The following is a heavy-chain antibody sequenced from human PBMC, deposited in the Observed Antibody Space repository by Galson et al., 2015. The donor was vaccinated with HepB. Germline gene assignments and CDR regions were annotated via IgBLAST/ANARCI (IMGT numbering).Heavy chain of an antibody. CDR3: AKRVSDPLDYYYYGMDV. CDR2: ISGSGHST. Sequence: SLRLSCAASGFTFSSYAMSWVRQAPGKGLEWVSAISGSGHSTYYADSVKGRFTISRDNSKNTLYLQMNSLRAEDTAVYYCAKRVSDPLDYYYYGMDVWGQGTTVTVSS. V-gene: IGHV3-23*01. CDR1: GFTFSSYA. J-gene: IGHJ6*02.